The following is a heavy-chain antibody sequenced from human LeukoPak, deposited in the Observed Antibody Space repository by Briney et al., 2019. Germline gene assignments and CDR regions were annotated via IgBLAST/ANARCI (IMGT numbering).Heavy chain of an antibody. J-gene: IGHJ4*02. CDR2: IYSGGNT. V-gene: IGHV3-53*01. Sequence: GGSLRLSCAASGFTFSDYYMSWIRQAPGKGLEWVSVIYSGGNTYYADSVKGRFTISRDNSKNTVYLQMNSLRAEDTAVYYCARGETSSYDYWGQGTLVTVSS. CDR3: ARGETSSYDY. CDR1: GFTFSDYY. D-gene: IGHD2-2*01.